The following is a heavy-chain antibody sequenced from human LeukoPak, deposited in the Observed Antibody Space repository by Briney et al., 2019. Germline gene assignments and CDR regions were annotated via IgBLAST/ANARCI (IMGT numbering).Heavy chain of an antibody. D-gene: IGHD5-12*01. CDR1: GGSISSYY. CDR3: AREVGWLHPQGAFDI. CDR2: VYHNGST. Sequence: SETLSLTCTVSGGSISSYYWGWIRQPPGKGLEWIGNVYHNGSTYYNPSLKGRVTVSVDTSKNHFSLKLGSVTAADTAVYYCAREVGWLHPQGAFDIWGQGTMVTVSS. V-gene: IGHV4-59*04. J-gene: IGHJ3*02.